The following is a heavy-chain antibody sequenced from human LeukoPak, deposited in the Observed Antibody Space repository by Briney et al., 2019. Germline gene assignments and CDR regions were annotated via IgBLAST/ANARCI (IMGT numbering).Heavy chain of an antibody. CDR2: IYSGGTT. J-gene: IGHJ4*02. D-gene: IGHD6-13*01. CDR3: ARGGEEYTSSWYDY. V-gene: IGHV3-66*01. Sequence: GGSLRLSCAASGFTVSDHYMSWVRQAPGQGLESVSLIYSGGTTLYADSVKGRFTISRDNSKNTLYLQMNSLRAEDTAVYYCARGGEEYTSSWYDYWGQGTLVTVSS. CDR1: GFTVSDHY.